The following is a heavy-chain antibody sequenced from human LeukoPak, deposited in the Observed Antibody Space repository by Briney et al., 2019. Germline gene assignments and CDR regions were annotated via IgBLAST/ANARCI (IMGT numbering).Heavy chain of an antibody. V-gene: IGHV3-23*01. CDR1: GFTFSSYA. Sequence: GSLRLSCEASGFTFSSYAMSWVRQAPGKGLEWVSGISGSGVSTYYADSVKGRFTISRDNSKNTLYLQINSLRAEDTAVYYCAKGPPSITSKGYYMDVWGKGTTVTVSS. CDR3: AKGPPSITSKGYYMDV. CDR2: ISGSGVST. D-gene: IGHD2-2*01. J-gene: IGHJ6*03.